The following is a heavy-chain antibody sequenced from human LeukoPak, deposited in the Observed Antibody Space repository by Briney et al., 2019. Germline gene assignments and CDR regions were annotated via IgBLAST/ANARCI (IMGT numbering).Heavy chain of an antibody. CDR3: ARGAYYYASSGSNIGGY. CDR2: INPNSGGT. V-gene: IGHV1-2*02. Sequence: ASVKVSCKASGYTFTGYYMHWVRQAPGQGLEWMGWINPNSGGTNYAQKFQGRVTMTRDTSISTAYMELSRLRSDDTAVYYCARGAYYYASSGSNIGGYWGQGTLVTVSS. J-gene: IGHJ4*02. D-gene: IGHD3-22*01. CDR1: GYTFTGYY.